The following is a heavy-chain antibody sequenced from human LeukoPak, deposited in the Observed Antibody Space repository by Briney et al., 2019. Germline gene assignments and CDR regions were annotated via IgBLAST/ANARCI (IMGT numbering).Heavy chain of an antibody. CDR3: ARGVGGYSYGYLGY. J-gene: IGHJ4*02. Sequence: GGSLRLSCAASGFTFSSYWMHWVRQAPGKGLVWVSRINRDGSSTSYADSVKGRFTISRDNAKNTLYLQMNSLRAEDTAVYYCARGVGGYSYGYLGYWGQGTLVTVSS. CDR1: GFTFSSYW. CDR2: INRDGSST. V-gene: IGHV3-74*01. D-gene: IGHD5-18*01.